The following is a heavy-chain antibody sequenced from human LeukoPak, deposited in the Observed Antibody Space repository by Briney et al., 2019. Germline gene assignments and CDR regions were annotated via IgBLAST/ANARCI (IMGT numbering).Heavy chain of an antibody. CDR1: GYSFTNYW. CDR3: ARHTDYYGSGSYTSRPIGY. J-gene: IGHJ4*02. D-gene: IGHD3-10*01. Sequence: GESLKISCKASGYSFTNYWIGWVRQMPGKGLEWMGIIYPGDSDTRYRPSFQGQVTISADKSISTAYLQWSSLRASDTAMYYCARHTDYYGSGSYTSRPIGYWGQGTLVTVSS. V-gene: IGHV5-51*01. CDR2: IYPGDSDT.